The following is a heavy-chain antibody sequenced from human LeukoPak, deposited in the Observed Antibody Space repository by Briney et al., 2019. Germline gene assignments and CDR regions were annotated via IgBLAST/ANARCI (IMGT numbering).Heavy chain of an antibody. CDR2: IKHDGSEK. J-gene: IGHJ4*02. V-gene: IGHV3-7*01. CDR3: ATDRGWRTSGYYLYYFEY. CDR1: GFIFTNYF. D-gene: IGHD3-3*01. Sequence: GGSLRLSCAASGFIFTNYFMSWVRQAPGKGLEWMASIKHDGSEKYYVDSVRGRFTISRDNTMNSLYLQMSSLRAEDTAVYYCATDRGWRTSGYYLYYFEYWGQGTLVTYSS.